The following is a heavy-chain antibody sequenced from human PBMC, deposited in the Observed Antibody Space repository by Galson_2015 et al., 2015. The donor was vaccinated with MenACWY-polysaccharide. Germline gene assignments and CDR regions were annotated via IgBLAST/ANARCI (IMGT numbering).Heavy chain of an antibody. CDR1: GFTFSSYA. V-gene: IGHV3-23*01. J-gene: IGHJ4*02. D-gene: IGHD7-27*01. Sequence: SLRLSCAASGFTFSSYAMSWVRQAPGKGLEWVTSISGTGGDTYYAYSVKGRFTISRDNSKNTLYLQMYSLRAEDTALYYCAGGEISRAPQFDFWGQGTLVTVSS. CDR2: ISGTGGDT. CDR3: AGGEISRAPQFDF.